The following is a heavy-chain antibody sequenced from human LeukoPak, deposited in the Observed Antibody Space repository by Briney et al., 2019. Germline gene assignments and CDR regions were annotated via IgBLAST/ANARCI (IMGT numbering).Heavy chain of an antibody. CDR1: GFTFSSHG. CDR2: IWYDGTNK. V-gene: IGHV3-33*06. Sequence: GGSLRLSCAASGFTFSSHGMHWVRQAPGKGLEWVAVIWYDGTNKHYADSVKGRFTISRDNSKNALYLQMNSLRAEDTAVYYCAKADSTTVVAFDIWGQGTMVTVSS. J-gene: IGHJ3*02. CDR3: AKADSTTVVAFDI. D-gene: IGHD4-23*01.